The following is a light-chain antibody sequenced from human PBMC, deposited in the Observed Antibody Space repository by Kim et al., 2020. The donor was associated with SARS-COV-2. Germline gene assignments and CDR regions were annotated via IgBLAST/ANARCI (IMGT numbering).Light chain of an antibody. Sequence: DIQMTQSPSYLSASVGDGVTITCRASQGISNYLAWYQQKPGRVPRVLIYSASTLLSGVPSRFSGSRSGTDFTLTISSLQPEDVATYYCQKYDSAPWTFGQGTKVDIK. V-gene: IGKV1-27*01. J-gene: IGKJ1*01. CDR1: QGISNY. CDR2: SAS. CDR3: QKYDSAPWT.